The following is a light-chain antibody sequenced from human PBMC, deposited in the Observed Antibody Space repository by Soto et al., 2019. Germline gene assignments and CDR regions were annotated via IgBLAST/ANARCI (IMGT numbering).Light chain of an antibody. CDR3: VQSITYPRT. CDR1: QNIDMY. V-gene: IGKV1-5*03. J-gene: IGKJ1*01. CDR2: RGS. Sequence: DLQMTQSPSTLSASAGDRVTITCRASQNIDMYLAWYQQKPGQAPSLLIYRGSSLQSGVPSRFIARGSGTEYTLTISSLQPDDFATNYCVQSITYPRTLGQETRVDIK.